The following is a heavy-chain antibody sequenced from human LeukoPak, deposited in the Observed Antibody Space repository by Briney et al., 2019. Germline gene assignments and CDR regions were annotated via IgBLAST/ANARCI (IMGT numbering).Heavy chain of an antibody. J-gene: IGHJ3*02. CDR1: GFTFSSYS. D-gene: IGHD1-26*01. CDR2: ISSSSSYI. V-gene: IGHV3-21*01. CDR3: ARDPGPGSYYVVDAFGI. Sequence: GGSLRLSCAASGFTFSSYSMNWVRQAPGKGLEWVSSISSSSSYIYYADSVKGRFTISRDNAKNSLYLQMNSLRAEDTAVYYCARDPGPGSYYVVDAFGIWGQGTMVTVSS.